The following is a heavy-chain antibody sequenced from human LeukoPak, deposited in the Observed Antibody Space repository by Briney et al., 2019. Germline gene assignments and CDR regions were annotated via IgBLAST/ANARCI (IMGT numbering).Heavy chain of an antibody. D-gene: IGHD1-14*01. CDR1: GFTFSNYG. J-gene: IGHJ4*02. CDR2: IRYDGTNK. CDR3: AKDGTNYDLDY. V-gene: IGHV3-30*02. Sequence: GGSLRLSCAASGFTFSNYGIHWVRQTPGKGLEWVAFIRYDGTNKYYADSVKGRFTVSRDNSKNTLYLQMNGLRADDTAVYYCAKDGTNYDLDYWGQGTLVTVSS.